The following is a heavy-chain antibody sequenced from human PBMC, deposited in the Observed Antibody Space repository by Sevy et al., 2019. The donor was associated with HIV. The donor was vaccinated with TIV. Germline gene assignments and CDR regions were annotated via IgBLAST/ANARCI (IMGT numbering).Heavy chain of an antibody. J-gene: IGHJ3*02. CDR1: GFTFSSYW. Sequence: GGSLRLSCAASGFTFSSYWMHWVRQAPGKGLMWVSRINGDGSSTSYADSVKGRFTISRDNAKNTLYLQMNSLRAEDMAVYYCARWRAVAGSPHAFDIWGQGTMVTVSS. CDR2: INGDGSST. CDR3: ARWRAVAGSPHAFDI. D-gene: IGHD6-19*01. V-gene: IGHV3-74*01.